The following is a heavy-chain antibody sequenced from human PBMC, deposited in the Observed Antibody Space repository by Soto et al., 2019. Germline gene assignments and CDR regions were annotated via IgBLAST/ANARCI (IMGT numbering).Heavy chain of an antibody. CDR1: GGSISSTTFY. Sequence: PSETLSLTCSVSGGSISSTTFYWGWIRQPPRQGLELIGSISYRGSTSYNPSLKSRVTISVDTSKNQFSLRLTSVTAADTAVYYCARIIGRSKYNYFDPWGQGNLVTVSS. J-gene: IGHJ5*02. CDR3: ARIIGRSKYNYFDP. CDR2: ISYRGST. V-gene: IGHV4-39*01.